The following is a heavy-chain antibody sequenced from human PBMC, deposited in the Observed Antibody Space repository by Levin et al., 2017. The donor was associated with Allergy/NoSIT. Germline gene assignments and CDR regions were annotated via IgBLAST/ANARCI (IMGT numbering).Heavy chain of an antibody. CDR2: ISSSGGST. CDR3: AQRGYGFVGGSPGGY. V-gene: IGHV3-23*01. J-gene: IGHJ4*02. D-gene: IGHD3-16*01. CDR1: GFPFSSSA. Sequence: GESLKISCAASGFPFSSSAMTWVRQTPGKGLKWVSGISSSGGSTSYAESVKGRFTISRDNSRNTLYLQMNSLSAEDPAVYCCAQRGYGFVGGSPGGYWGQGILVTVSS.